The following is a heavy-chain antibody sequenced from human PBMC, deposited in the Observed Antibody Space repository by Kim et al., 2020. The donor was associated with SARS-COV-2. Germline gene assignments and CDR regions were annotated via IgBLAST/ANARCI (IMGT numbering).Heavy chain of an antibody. CDR3: ARRWSGDAFDI. Sequence: TYYPGSVKGRFTISRENAKNSLYLQMNSLRAGDTAVYYCARRWSGDAFDIWGQGTMVTVSS. D-gene: IGHD2-15*01. CDR2: T. V-gene: IGHV3-13*01. J-gene: IGHJ3*02.